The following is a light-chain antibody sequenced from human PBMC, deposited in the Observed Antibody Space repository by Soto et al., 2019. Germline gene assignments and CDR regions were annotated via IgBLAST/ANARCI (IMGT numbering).Light chain of an antibody. J-gene: IGKJ5*01. CDR3: QQSYKMPS. CDR2: ATS. Sequence: EIPLTQSPSSLAASVGDRLTLTCRASRNVSIYLNWYQHKPGKGPTLLIHATSNLQIGVPSRFSGSGSGTEFTLTISGLEPEDFGTYYCQQSYKMPSFGQGTRLVIK. V-gene: IGKV1-39*01. CDR1: RNVSIY.